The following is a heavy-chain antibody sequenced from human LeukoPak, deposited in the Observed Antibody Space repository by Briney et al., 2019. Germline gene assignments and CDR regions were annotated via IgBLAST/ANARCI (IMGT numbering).Heavy chain of an antibody. CDR3: ARVPMVRGVIRDNWFDP. J-gene: IGHJ5*02. D-gene: IGHD3-10*01. CDR1: GYTFTSYG. V-gene: IGHV1-18*04. Sequence: ASVKVSCKASGYTFTSYGISWVRQAPGQGLECRGWISAYNGNTNYAQKLQGRVTMTTDTSTSTAYMELRSLRSDDTAVYYCARVPMVRGVIRDNWFDPWGQGTLVTVSS. CDR2: ISAYNGNT.